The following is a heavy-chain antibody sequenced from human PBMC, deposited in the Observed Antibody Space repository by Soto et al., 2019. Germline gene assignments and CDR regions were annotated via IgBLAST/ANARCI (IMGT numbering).Heavy chain of an antibody. D-gene: IGHD5-12*01. CDR2: IYYSGST. Sequence: QVQLQESGPGLVKPSETLSLTCTVSGGSVSSGSYYWSWIRQPPGKGLEWIGYIYYSGSTNYNPSLKSRVTISVDTSKNQFSLKLSSVTAADTAVYYCARDRNGYNTAFDYWGQGTLVTVSS. CDR3: ARDRNGYNTAFDY. V-gene: IGHV4-61*01. J-gene: IGHJ4*02. CDR1: GGSVSSGSYY.